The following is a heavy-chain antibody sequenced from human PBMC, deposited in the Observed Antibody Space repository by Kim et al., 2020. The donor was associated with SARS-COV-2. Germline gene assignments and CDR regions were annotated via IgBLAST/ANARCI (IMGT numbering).Heavy chain of an antibody. D-gene: IGHD6-13*01. CDR3: AREGTVAGGTGSGMDV. CDR2: IWYDGSNK. J-gene: IGHJ6*02. CDR1: GFTFSSYG. V-gene: IGHV3-33*01. Sequence: GGSLRLSCVASGFTFSSYGMHWVRQAPGKGLEWVAVIWYDGSNKYYADSVKGRFTISRENSKNTLYLQMNSLRAEDTAVYYCAREGTVAGGTGSGMDVWGQGTTVTVSS.